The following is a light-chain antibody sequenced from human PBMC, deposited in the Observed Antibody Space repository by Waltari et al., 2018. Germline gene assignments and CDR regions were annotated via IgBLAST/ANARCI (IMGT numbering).Light chain of an antibody. CDR2: VNGDGGH. CDR3: QSWDTDTVV. J-gene: IGLJ2*01. V-gene: IGLV4-69*01. CDR1: SYHATYA. Sequence: QLVVTQSPSASASLGASVKLTCTLSSYHATYAIAWHQHRSEKAPRFLMRVNGDGGHTKGDGVPDRFSGSSSGAERYLTISSLQSEDEADYYCQSWDTDTVVFGGGTKVTVL.